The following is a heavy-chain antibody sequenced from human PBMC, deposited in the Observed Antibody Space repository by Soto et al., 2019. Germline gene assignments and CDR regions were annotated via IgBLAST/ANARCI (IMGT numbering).Heavy chain of an antibody. J-gene: IGHJ3*02. CDR1: GFTFSSHG. CDR3: ARAYYYDSGAYQNAFDI. CDR2: IWYDGSNK. D-gene: IGHD3-22*01. Sequence: LRLSCSASGFTFSSHGMHWARQAPGKGLEWVAVIWYDGSNKYYADSVKGRFTISRDNSKNTLYLQMNSLRAEDTAVYYCARAYYYDSGAYQNAFDIWGQGTMVTVSS. V-gene: IGHV3-33*01.